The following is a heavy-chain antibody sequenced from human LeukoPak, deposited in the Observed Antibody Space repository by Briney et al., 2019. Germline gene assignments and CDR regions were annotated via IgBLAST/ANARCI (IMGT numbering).Heavy chain of an antibody. D-gene: IGHD6-19*01. CDR3: TKGDGGWYPIDS. V-gene: IGHV3-23*01. Sequence: GASLRLSCAASGCTFKEYGMSWVRQAPGKGLEWVSTINDNGANTHYADSVKGRFTISRDSSKNTLFLQMNSLRADDTARYYCTKGDGGWYPIDSWGQGTLIIVSS. J-gene: IGHJ4*02. CDR2: INDNGANT. CDR1: GCTFKEYG.